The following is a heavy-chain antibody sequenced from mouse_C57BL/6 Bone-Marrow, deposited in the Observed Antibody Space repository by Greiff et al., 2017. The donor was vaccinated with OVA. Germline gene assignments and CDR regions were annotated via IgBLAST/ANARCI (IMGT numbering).Heavy chain of an antibody. D-gene: IGHD1-1*01. Sequence: VKLMESGAELVRPGTSVKMSCKASGYTFTNYWIGWAKQRPGHGVEWIGDIYPGGGYTNYNEKFKGKATLTADKSSSTAYMQFSSLTSEDSAIYYCARGTTVAYYFDYWGQGTTLTVSS. J-gene: IGHJ2*01. V-gene: IGHV1-63*01. CDR2: IYPGGGYT. CDR1: GYTFTNYW. CDR3: ARGTTVAYYFDY.